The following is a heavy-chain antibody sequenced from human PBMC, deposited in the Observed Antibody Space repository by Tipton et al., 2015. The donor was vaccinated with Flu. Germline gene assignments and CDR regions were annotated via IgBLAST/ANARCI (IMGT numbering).Heavy chain of an antibody. V-gene: IGHV4-59*08. CDR1: GDSISPYY. CDR3: SRHRYHIYQYGRVV. CDR2: IYYSGST. D-gene: IGHD2-2*01. Sequence: TLSLTCTVSGDSISPYYWNWIRQPPGKGLEWIGYIYYSGSTSYNPSLKSRVTISVDTSKNQFSLKMASVIAADTAVYYCSRHRYHIYQYGRVVWGQGTSVTVSS. J-gene: IGHJ6*02.